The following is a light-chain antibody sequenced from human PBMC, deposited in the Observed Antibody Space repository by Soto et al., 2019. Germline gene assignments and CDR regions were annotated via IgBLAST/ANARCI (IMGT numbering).Light chain of an antibody. Sequence: QSVLTQPASVSGSPGQSIAISCTGTSSDVGGYNYVSWHQQHPGKAPKVLISVVSNRPSGVSNRFSGSKSGNTASLTISGLQAEDEADYYCQSYDSTLSARDVFGTGTKLTVL. J-gene: IGLJ1*01. V-gene: IGLV2-14*01. CDR3: QSYDSTLSARDV. CDR2: VVS. CDR1: SSDVGGYNY.